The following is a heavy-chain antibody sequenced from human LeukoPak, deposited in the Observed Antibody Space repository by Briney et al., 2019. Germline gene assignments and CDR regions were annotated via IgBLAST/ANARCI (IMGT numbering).Heavy chain of an antibody. CDR3: ARDKQEYSSSSGTGFDP. J-gene: IGHJ5*02. Sequence: SKTLSLTCTVSGGSISSSSYYWGWIRQPPGKGLEWTGSIYYSGSTYYNPSLKSRVTISVDTSKNQFSLKLSSVTAADTAVYYCARDKQEYSSSSGTGFDPWGQGTLVTVSS. CDR1: GGSISSSSYY. CDR2: IYYSGST. V-gene: IGHV4-39*07. D-gene: IGHD6-6*01.